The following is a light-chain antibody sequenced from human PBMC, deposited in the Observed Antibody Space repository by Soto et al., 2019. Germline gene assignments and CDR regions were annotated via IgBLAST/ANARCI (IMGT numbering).Light chain of an antibody. J-gene: IGKJ4*01. CDR3: QQYNNWPPT. CDR2: GAS. CDR1: QSVSSN. V-gene: IGKV3-15*01. Sequence: EIGMTQSPATLSVSPGERATLSCRASQSVSSNLAWYQQKPGQAPRLLIYGASTRATGIPARFSGSGSGTEFTLTISSLQSEDFAVYYCQQYNNWPPTFGGGTKVEIK.